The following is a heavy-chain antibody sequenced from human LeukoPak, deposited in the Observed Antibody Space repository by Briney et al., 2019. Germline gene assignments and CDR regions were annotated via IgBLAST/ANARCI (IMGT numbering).Heavy chain of an antibody. CDR2: INNDGSYA. V-gene: IGHV3-74*01. CDR1: GLSLSNHW. CDR3: ARDRPHNWFDP. Sequence: GGSLRLSCAASGLSLSNHWMHWVRHAPGKGLEWVSWINNDGSYAVYADSVRARFTISRDNAKNTLYLQMNSLRPEDTAVYYCARDRPHNWFDPWGQGTLVTVSS. J-gene: IGHJ5*02.